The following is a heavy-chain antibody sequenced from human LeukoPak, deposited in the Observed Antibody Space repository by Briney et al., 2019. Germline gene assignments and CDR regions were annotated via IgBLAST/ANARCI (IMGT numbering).Heavy chain of an antibody. CDR1: GFTFSSYG. J-gene: IGHJ5*02. CDR3: ARGLLGYCSGGSCYSSRWFDP. CDR2: IWYDGSNK. Sequence: QPGGSLRLSCAASGFTFSSYGMHWVRQAPGKGLEWVAVIWYDGSNKYYADSVKGRFTISRDNSKNTLYLQMNSLRAEDTAVYYCARGLLGYCSGGSCYSSRWFDPWGQGTLVTVSS. D-gene: IGHD2-15*01. V-gene: IGHV3-33*01.